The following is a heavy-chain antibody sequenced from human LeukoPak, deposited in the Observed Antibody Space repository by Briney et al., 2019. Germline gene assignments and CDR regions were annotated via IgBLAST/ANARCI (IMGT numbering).Heavy chain of an antibody. CDR3: ARGYCGGDCYGD. CDR1: GFTFSSYG. J-gene: IGHJ1*01. D-gene: IGHD2-21*02. Sequence: GGSLRLSCAASGFTFSSYGMHWVRQAPGKGLEWVAVISYDGSNKYYADSVKGRFTISRDNSKNTLYLQMNSLRAEDTAVYYCARGYCGGDCYGDWGQGTLVTVSS. V-gene: IGHV3-30*03. CDR2: ISYDGSNK.